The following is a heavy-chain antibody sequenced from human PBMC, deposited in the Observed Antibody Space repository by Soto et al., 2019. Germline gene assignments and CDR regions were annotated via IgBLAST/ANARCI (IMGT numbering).Heavy chain of an antibody. CDR3: ARDLWGYCGTGCYPVDV. Sequence: PSETLSLTCTVSGGSISGYYWSWIRQPPGKGLEWIGYMYNTGSTVYNPSFKSRVTISVDTFKNQFSLKLNSVTAPDTAVYYCARDLWGYCGTGCYPVDVWGQGTTVTV. V-gene: IGHV4-59*01. CDR2: MYNTGST. D-gene: IGHD2-21*02. CDR1: GGSISGYY. J-gene: IGHJ6*02.